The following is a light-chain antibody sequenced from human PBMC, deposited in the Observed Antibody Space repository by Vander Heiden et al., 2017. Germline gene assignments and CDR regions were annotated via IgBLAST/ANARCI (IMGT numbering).Light chain of an antibody. CDR3: QQYNSYLLT. V-gene: IGKV1-5*03. CDR2: KAS. J-gene: IGKJ4*01. Sequence: DIQMTQSPSTLSASVGDRVTITCGASQSISSWLAWYQQKPGKAPKLLIYKASSLESGVPSRFSGSGSGTEFTLTISSLQPDDFATYYCQQYNSYLLTFGGGTKVEIK. CDR1: QSISSW.